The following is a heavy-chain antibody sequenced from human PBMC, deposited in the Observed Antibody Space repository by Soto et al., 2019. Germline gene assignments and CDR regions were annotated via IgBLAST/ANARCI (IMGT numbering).Heavy chain of an antibody. D-gene: IGHD3-22*01. CDR3: ARSPYYYDSSGYYFAY. V-gene: IGHV5-51*01. Sequence: KISCKGSGYTFTSYWIGWVRQMPGKGLEWMGIIYSGDSETRYSPSFQGQVTISADKSISTAYLQWSSLKASDTAMYYCARSPYYYDSSGYYFAYWGQGTLVTVSS. CDR2: IYSGDSET. CDR1: GYTFTSYW. J-gene: IGHJ4*02.